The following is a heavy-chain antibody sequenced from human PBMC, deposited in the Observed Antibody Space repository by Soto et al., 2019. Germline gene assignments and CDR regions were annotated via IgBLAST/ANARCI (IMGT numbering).Heavy chain of an antibody. CDR3: ARDATGGYSYFDY. Sequence: QVQLVESGGGLVKPGGSLRLSCAASGFTFSDYYMSWIRQAPGKGREWVTYISSSSKYTNYADSVKGRFTISRDNSKNALYLQMTSLRAEATAVYYCARDATGGYSYFDYWGQGTLVTVSS. D-gene: IGHD1-26*01. V-gene: IGHV3-11*05. J-gene: IGHJ4*02. CDR2: ISSSSKYT. CDR1: GFTFSDYY.